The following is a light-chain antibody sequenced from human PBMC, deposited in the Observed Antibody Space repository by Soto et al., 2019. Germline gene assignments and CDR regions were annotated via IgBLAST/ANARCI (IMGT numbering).Light chain of an antibody. J-gene: IGKJ2*01. V-gene: IGKV1-5*03. CDR2: GAS. CDR3: QQYNEYPYT. Sequence: DIQMTQSPSTLSASVGDRVSITCRASQSISTYLAWYQQKPGRAPQALIYGASSLESGVPSRFSGSGSGTVFTLTISSLLPDDFATYYCQQYNEYPYTFGQGTKLEIK. CDR1: QSISTY.